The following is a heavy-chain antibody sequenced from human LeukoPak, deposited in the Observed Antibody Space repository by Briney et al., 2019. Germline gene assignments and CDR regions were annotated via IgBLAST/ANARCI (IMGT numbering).Heavy chain of an antibody. J-gene: IGHJ4*02. D-gene: IGHD6-19*01. CDR1: GFTFSSYS. V-gene: IGHV3-21*01. Sequence: GGSLRLSCAASGFTFSSYSMNLVRQAPGKGLEWVSSISSSSGYIYYADSVKGRFTISRDNAKNSLYLQMNSLRAEDTAVYYCARAPLAVAGIGGVYWGQGTLVTVSS. CDR2: ISSSSGYI. CDR3: ARAPLAVAGIGGVY.